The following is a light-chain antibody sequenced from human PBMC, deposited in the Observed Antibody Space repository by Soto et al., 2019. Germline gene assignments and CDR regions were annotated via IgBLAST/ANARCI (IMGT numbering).Light chain of an antibody. J-gene: IGKJ2*01. Sequence: AIRMTQSPSSLSASTGDRVTITCRASQGISSYLAWYQQKPGKAPKLLIYAASTLQSGVPSRFSVSGSGTDFTLTISGLQSEDFATYYCEQYYSYPYTFGQGTKLEIK. V-gene: IGKV1-8*01. CDR1: QGISSY. CDR2: AAS. CDR3: EQYYSYPYT.